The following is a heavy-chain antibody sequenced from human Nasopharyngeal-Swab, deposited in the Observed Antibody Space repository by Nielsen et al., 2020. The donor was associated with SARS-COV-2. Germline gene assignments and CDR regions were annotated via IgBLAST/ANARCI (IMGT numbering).Heavy chain of an antibody. CDR1: GASISSYY. CDR3: ARLDITMVRGVIS. J-gene: IGHJ5*02. V-gene: IGHV4-59*12. CDR2: IYYSGST. Sequence: SETLSLTCTVSGASISSYYWSWIRQPPGKGLEWIGYIYYSGSTNYNPSLKSRVTMSVDTSKSQFSLKLSSVTAADTAVYYCARLDITMVRGVISWGQGTLVTVSS. D-gene: IGHD3-10*01.